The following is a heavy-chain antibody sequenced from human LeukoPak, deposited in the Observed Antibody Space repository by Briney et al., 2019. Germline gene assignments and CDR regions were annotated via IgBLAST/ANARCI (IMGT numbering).Heavy chain of an antibody. CDR2: IIPIFGTA. D-gene: IGHD3-9*01. J-gene: IGHJ5*02. CDR3: VRRDYDILTGRFAP. CDR1: GGTFSSYA. V-gene: IGHV1-69*13. Sequence: SVKVSCKASGGTFSSYAISWVRQAPGQGLEWMGGIIPIFGTANYAQKLQGRVTITADESTSTAYMELSSLRSEDTAVYYCVRRDYDILTGRFAPWGQGTLVTVSS.